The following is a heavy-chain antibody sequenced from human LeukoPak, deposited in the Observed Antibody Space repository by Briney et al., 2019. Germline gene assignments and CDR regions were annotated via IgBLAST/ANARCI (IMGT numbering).Heavy chain of an antibody. J-gene: IGHJ3*02. CDR2: IWYDGSNK. CDR1: GFTFSSYG. V-gene: IGHV3-33*06. CDR3: AKDRNYYDRSGYWYAFDI. Sequence: GGSLRLSCAASGFTFSSYGMHWVRQAPGKGLEWVAVIWYDGSNKYYADSVKGRFTISRDNSKNTLDLQMNSLRAEDTAVYHCAKDRNYYDRSGYWYAFDIWGQGTMVTVSS. D-gene: IGHD3-22*01.